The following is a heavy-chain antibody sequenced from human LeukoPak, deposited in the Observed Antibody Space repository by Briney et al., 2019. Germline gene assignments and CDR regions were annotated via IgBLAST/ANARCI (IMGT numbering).Heavy chain of an antibody. CDR2: IRYNGNNQ. Sequence: GGSLRLSCAASGFTFNNYGMHWVRQAPGKELEWVAFIRYNGNNQYYADSVKGRFTISRDNSKNTLYLQMNSLKGDDTAVYYCAKDFSVYYYDSRVLDYWGQGTLVTVSS. CDR3: AKDFSVYYYDSRVLDY. J-gene: IGHJ4*02. CDR1: GFTFNNYG. D-gene: IGHD3-22*01. V-gene: IGHV3-30*02.